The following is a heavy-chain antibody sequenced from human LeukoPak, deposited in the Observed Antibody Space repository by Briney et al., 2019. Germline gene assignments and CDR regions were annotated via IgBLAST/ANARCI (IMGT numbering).Heavy chain of an antibody. Sequence: GGSLTLSCAVSGFTFSHYAMSWVRQAPGTGLEWVGSLTDSGDATYYADSVKGRLTISRDNSNSTLYLHISGLRDEDTAVYYCGRGYSHNSGGWLDPWGQGTLVTVSS. CDR2: LTDSGDAT. D-gene: IGHD5-12*01. J-gene: IGHJ5*02. CDR3: GRGYSHNSGGWLDP. CDR1: GFTFSHYA. V-gene: IGHV3-23*01.